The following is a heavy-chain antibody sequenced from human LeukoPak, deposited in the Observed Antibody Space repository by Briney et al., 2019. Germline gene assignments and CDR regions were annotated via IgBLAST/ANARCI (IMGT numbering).Heavy chain of an antibody. J-gene: IGHJ4*02. CDR2: IYYGGST. Sequence: SETLSLTCTVSGGSVSSGSYYWTWSRPPPGKGLVWLGYIYYGGSTNYNPSLKSRVTISVDTSKNQFSLKLSSVTAADTAAYYCARDDYSSGRSDYWGQGTLVTVSS. D-gene: IGHD6-19*01. V-gene: IGHV4-61*01. CDR1: GGSVSSGSYY. CDR3: ARDDYSSGRSDY.